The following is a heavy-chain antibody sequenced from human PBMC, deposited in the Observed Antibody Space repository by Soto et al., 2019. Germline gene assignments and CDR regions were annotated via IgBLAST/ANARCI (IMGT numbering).Heavy chain of an antibody. V-gene: IGHV4-59*08. CDR3: ARHVPYCSDSSHCAYGLDV. CDR2: IYYSGTT. CDR1: GGSISSYY. D-gene: IGHD2-15*01. Sequence: QVQLQESGPGLVRPSETLSLICTVSGGSISSYYWSWIRQPPGKGLEWIGYIYYSGTTRYNPSLKSRVTXSXDSXKNQFSLKLSSLTAADTAVYHCARHVPYCSDSSHCAYGLDVWGQGTTVTVSS. J-gene: IGHJ6*02.